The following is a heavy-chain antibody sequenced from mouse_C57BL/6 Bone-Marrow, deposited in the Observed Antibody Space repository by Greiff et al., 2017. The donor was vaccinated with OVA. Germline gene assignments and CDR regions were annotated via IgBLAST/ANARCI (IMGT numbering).Heavy chain of an antibody. J-gene: IGHJ1*03. CDR3: ARELYGNFWYFDV. CDR2: ISSGSSTI. Sequence: VMLVESGGGLVKPGGSLKLSCAASGFTFSDYGMHWVRQAPEKGLEWVAYISSGSSTIYYADTVKGRFTISRDNAKNTLFLQMTSLRSEDTAMYYCARELYGNFWYFDVWGTGTTVTVSS. CDR1: GFTFSDYG. V-gene: IGHV5-17*01. D-gene: IGHD2-1*01.